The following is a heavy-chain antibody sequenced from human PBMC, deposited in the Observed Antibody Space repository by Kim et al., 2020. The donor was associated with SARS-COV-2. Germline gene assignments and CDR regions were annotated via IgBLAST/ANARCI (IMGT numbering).Heavy chain of an antibody. CDR1: GFTFSSYA. CDR2: ISYDGSNK. CDR3: ASDSSCSGGSCYSGS. Sequence: GGSLRLSCAASGFTFSSYAMHWVRQAPGKGLEWVAVISYDGSNKYYADSVKGRFTISRDNSKNTLYLQMNSLRAEDTAVYYCASDSSCSGGSCYSGSWGQGTLVTVSS. V-gene: IGHV3-30-3*01. J-gene: IGHJ4*02. D-gene: IGHD2-15*01.